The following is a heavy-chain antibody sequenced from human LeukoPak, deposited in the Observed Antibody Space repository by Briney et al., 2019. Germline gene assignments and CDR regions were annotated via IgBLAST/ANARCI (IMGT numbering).Heavy chain of an antibody. CDR2: VYTSGST. D-gene: IGHD1-7*01. CDR3: ARLITGTTTAFDI. J-gene: IGHJ3*02. CDR1: GGSISGYY. V-gene: IGHV4-4*07. Sequence: SETLSLTXSVSGGSISGYYWTWIRQPAGKGLEWIGRVYTSGSTHYNPPRKTRLTMSLDTSKNQFSLKLSSVTAADTAVYYCARLITGTTTAFDIWGQGTMVTVSS.